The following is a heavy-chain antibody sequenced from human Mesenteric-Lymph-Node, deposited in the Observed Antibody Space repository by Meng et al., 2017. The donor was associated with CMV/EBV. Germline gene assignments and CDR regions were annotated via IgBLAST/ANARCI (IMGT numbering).Heavy chain of an antibody. V-gene: IGHV3-23*01. CDR2: ITNRASYT. CDR1: GFTFSSYE. Sequence: GGSLRLSCAASGFTFSSYEMNWVRQAPGKGLEWVSIITNRASYTHYADSVKGRFTISRDNSKNTLYLQMNSLRVEDTAVYYCARLRGGGCSGTTCSNAFDIWGQGTMVTVSS. J-gene: IGHJ3*02. D-gene: IGHD2-2*01. CDR3: ARLRGGGCSGTTCSNAFDI.